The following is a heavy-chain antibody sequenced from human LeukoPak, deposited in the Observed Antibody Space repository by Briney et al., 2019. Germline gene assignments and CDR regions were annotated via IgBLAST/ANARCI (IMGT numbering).Heavy chain of an antibody. CDR3: AKVKYGSSWYEDYFDY. V-gene: IGHV3-23*01. D-gene: IGHD6-13*01. J-gene: IGHJ4*02. CDR2: ISGSGGST. Sequence: GGSLRLSCAASGFTFSSYSMNWVRQAPGKGLEWVSAISGSGGSTYYADSVKGRFTIFRDNSKNTLYLQMNSLRAEDTAVYYCAKVKYGSSWYEDYFDYWGQGTLVTVSS. CDR1: GFTFSSYS.